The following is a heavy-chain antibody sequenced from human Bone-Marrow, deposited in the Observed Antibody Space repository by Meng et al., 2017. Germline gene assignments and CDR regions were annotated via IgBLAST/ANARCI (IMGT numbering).Heavy chain of an antibody. CDR2: ISGSGGST. Sequence: GESLKISCAASGFTFSSYAMSWVRQAPGKGLEWVSAISGSGGSTYYADSVKGRFTISRDNSKNTLYLQMNSLRAEDTAVYYCAKKPSTGYSSSWGFDYWGQGTLVTGSS. CDR1: GFTFSSYA. CDR3: AKKPSTGYSSSWGFDY. D-gene: IGHD6-13*01. V-gene: IGHV3-23*01. J-gene: IGHJ4*02.